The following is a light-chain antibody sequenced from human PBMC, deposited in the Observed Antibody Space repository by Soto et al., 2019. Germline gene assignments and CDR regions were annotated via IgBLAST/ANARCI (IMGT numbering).Light chain of an antibody. Sequence: QTVVTQEPSFSVSPGGTVTLTCGLNSGSVSTSYYPNWCQQTPGQAPRTLIYSTNIRSSGVPDRFSGSILGNKAALTITGAQADDESTYYCVLYLGGGIWVFGGGTQRTVL. CDR3: VLYLGGGIWV. CDR1: SGSVSTSYY. J-gene: IGLJ3*02. CDR2: STN. V-gene: IGLV8-61*01.